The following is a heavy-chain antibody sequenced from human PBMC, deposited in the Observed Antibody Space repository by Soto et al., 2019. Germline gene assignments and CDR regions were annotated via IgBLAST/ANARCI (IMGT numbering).Heavy chain of an antibody. CDR3: ARDAENCSGGSCYSGWYFDL. CDR1: TFTLSSYV. Sequence: PGGSLRLSCAASTFTLSSYVMNWVRQAPGKGLEWVSGIGGSGSNTYYADSVKGRFTISRDNSKNTMYLQMNSLRAEDTAVYYCARDAENCSGGSCYSGWYFDLWGRGALVTVSS. CDR2: IGGSGSNT. V-gene: IGHV3-23*01. D-gene: IGHD2-15*01. J-gene: IGHJ2*01.